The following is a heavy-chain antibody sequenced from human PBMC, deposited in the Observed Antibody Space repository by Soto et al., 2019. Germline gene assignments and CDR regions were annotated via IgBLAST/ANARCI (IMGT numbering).Heavy chain of an antibody. CDR2: IYRGGST. CDR3: AKDRYSSSFIDWLDP. D-gene: IGHD6-13*01. J-gene: IGHJ5*02. CDR1: GFTVSSNY. Sequence: PGGSLRLSCAASGFTVSSNYMSWVRQAPGKRLEWVSVIYRGGSTYYADSVKGRFTISRDNSKNTLYLQMNSLRAEDTAVYYCAKDRYSSSFIDWLDPWGQGTLVTVSS. V-gene: IGHV3-53*01.